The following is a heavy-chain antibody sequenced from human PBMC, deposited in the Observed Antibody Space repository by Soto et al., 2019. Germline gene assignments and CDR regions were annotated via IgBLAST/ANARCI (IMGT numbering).Heavy chain of an antibody. V-gene: IGHV1-46*01. CDR3: ARDENCSDGICYSEYFQR. Sequence: ASVKVSCKASGYIFTAYSMHWVRQAPGQGLEWMGVVNPSGGSTNYAQKFQGRITMTRDTSTSTVYMDLSSLTSEDTAVYYCARDENCSDGICYSEYFQRWGQGTLGTASS. J-gene: IGHJ1*01. CDR1: GYIFTAYS. D-gene: IGHD2-15*01. CDR2: VNPSGGST.